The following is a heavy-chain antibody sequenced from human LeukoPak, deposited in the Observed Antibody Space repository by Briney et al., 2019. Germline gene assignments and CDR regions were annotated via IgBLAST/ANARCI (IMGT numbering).Heavy chain of an antibody. D-gene: IGHD3-3*01. V-gene: IGHV1-69*05. CDR3: ATQQGITIFGVVIGGASRAGPLSGWFDP. CDR2: IIPIFGTA. Sequence: GASVKVSCKASGGTFSSYAISWVRQAPGQGLEWMGGIIPIFGTANYAQKFQGRVTITTDESTSTAYMELSSLRSEDTAVYYCATQQGITIFGVVIGGASRAGPLSGWFDPWGQGTLVTVSS. J-gene: IGHJ5*02. CDR1: GGTFSSYA.